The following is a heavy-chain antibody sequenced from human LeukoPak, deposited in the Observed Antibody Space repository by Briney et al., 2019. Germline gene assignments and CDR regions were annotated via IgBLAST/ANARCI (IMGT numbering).Heavy chain of an antibody. Sequence: SETLSLTCAVSGGSISSSNWWSWVRQPPGKGLEWIGEIYHSGSTNYNPSLKSRVTISVDKSKNQFSLKLSSVTAADTAVYYCARTISLIAAAGPIPNYFDYWGQGTLVTVSS. CDR2: IYHSGST. V-gene: IGHV4-4*02. J-gene: IGHJ4*02. D-gene: IGHD6-13*01. CDR3: ARTISLIAAAGPIPNYFDY. CDR1: GGSISSSNW.